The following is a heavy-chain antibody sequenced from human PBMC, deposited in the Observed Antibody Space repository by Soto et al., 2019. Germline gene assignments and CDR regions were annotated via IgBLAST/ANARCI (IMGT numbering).Heavy chain of an antibody. D-gene: IGHD6-13*01. CDR2: VSQGGAAAYLAEGETT. CDR3: ARVMAAACFDY. Sequence: SETLSLTCTVSGGSVSSGSYYWSWIRQPPGKGLEWIGYVSQGGAAAYLAEGETTGYNPSLESRATISVDTSKNQFSLKLSSVTAADTAVYYCARVMAAACFDYWGQGTLVTVSS. CDR1: GGSVSSGSYY. J-gene: IGHJ4*02. V-gene: IGHV4-61*01.